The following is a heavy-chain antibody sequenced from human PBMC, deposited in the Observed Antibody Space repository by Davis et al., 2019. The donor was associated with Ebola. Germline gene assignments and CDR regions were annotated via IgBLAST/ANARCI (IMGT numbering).Heavy chain of an antibody. CDR1: GFTFNNYA. CDR3: AGSSWYGTVDY. J-gene: IGHJ4*02. Sequence: ESLKISCAASGFTFNNYAMTWVRQAPGKGLEWVSSISSSSSYIYYADSVKGRFTISRDNAKNSLYLQMNSLRAEDTAVYYCAGSSWYGTVDYWGQGTLVTVSS. V-gene: IGHV3-21*01. D-gene: IGHD6-13*01. CDR2: ISSSSSYI.